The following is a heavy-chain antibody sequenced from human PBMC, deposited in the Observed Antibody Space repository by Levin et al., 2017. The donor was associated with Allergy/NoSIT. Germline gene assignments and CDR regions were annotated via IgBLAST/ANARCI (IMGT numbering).Heavy chain of an antibody. J-gene: IGHJ4*02. Sequence: GSGPTLVKPTQTLTLTCTFSGFSLSTSGVGVGWIRQPPGTALEWLALIYWDDDKRYSPSLKSRLTITKDTSKNQVVLTMANMDPVDTATYFCAHQHRYCSGTSCYNYFDCWGQGTLVTVSS. D-gene: IGHD2-15*01. V-gene: IGHV2-5*02. CDR2: IYWDDDK. CDR3: AHQHRYCSGTSCYNYFDC. CDR1: GFSLSTSGVG.